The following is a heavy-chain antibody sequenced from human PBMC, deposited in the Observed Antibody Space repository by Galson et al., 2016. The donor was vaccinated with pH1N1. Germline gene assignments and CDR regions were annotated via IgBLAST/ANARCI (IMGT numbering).Heavy chain of an antibody. CDR1: GFTFSNYW. CDR3: IREYWSLYH. CDR2: IKEDGSET. V-gene: IGHV3-7*01. D-gene: IGHD2-8*02. J-gene: IGHJ5*02. Sequence: SLRLSCAASGFTFSNYWMHWVRQVPGKGLEWVANIKEDGSETYYVDSVKGRFTISRDNARDSLYLQVDSLGAEDTAVYYCIREYWSLYHWGQGTLVTVST.